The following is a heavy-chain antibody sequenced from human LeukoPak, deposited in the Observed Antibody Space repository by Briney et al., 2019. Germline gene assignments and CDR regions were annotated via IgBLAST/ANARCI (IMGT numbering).Heavy chain of an antibody. CDR2: ISGSGGST. Sequence: GGSLRLSCAASGFTFSSYAMSWVRRAPGKGLEWVSAISGSGGSTYYADSVKGRFTISRDNSKNTLYLQMNGLRAEDTAVYYCAKDRSSWYRYGGQGTLVTVSS. CDR1: GFTFSSYA. D-gene: IGHD6-13*01. CDR3: AKDRSSWYRY. V-gene: IGHV3-23*01. J-gene: IGHJ4*02.